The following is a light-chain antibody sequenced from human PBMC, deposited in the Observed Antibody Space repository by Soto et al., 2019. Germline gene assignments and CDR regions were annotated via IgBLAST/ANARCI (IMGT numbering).Light chain of an antibody. CDR2: IAS. CDR3: QQYSASPRT. J-gene: IGKJ3*01. V-gene: IGKV3-20*01. Sequence: EISTLSCSASRTVDGNYLAWYHKKNGKPPRLLIHIASTRAPGIPERFSASGDGTDLTITISRLENEDSAVYYCQQYSASPRTFGPGTKVDIK. CDR1: RTVDGNY.